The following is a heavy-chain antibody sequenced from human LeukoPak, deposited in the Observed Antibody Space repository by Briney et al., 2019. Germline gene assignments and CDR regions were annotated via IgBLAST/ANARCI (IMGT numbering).Heavy chain of an antibody. V-gene: IGHV3-23*01. CDR3: AKRDRPCSGDCSAPYYFDY. CDR1: GFTLSSYA. Sequence: GGSLRLSCAASGFTLSSYAMSWVRQAPGKGLEWVSSVSSSGRNTYHADSVKGRFTISRDNSENTVYLQMSSLRAEDTAVYYCAKRDRPCSGDCSAPYYFDYWGPGTLVTVSS. CDR2: VSSSGRNT. D-gene: IGHD2-21*02. J-gene: IGHJ4*02.